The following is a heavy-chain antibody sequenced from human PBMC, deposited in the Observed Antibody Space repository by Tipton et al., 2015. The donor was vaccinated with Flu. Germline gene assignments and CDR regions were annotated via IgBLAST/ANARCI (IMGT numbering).Heavy chain of an antibody. V-gene: IGHV3-7*04. Sequence: SLRLSCAASGFTSSDYWMHWVRQAPGKGLEWVANIKLDESERYYVDSVKGRFTISRDNAKNSVYLQMNSLRTEDTAMYYCVGGSGWGFDYWGQGTLVTISS. J-gene: IGHJ4*02. CDR3: VGGSGWGFDY. CDR2: IKLDESER. CDR1: GFTSSDYW. D-gene: IGHD6-19*01.